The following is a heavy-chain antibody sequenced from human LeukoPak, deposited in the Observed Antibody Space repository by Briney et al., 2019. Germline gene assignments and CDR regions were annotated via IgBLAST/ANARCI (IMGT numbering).Heavy chain of an antibody. CDR1: GFAFSNYA. Sequence: GGSLRLSCAASGFAFSNYAMSWDRQAPGKGLEWVSTISGVGFSTYSADSVEGRFTISRGNTKSTLFLQMNGLRADDTAVYYCARDRKSSTASNWFDPWGRGTQVTVSS. V-gene: IGHV3-23*01. J-gene: IGHJ5*02. D-gene: IGHD1-14*01. CDR2: ISGVGFST. CDR3: ARDRKSSTASNWFDP.